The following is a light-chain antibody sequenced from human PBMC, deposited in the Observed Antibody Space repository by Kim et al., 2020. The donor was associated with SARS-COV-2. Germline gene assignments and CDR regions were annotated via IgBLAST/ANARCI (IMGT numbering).Light chain of an antibody. Sequence: ASVCCRSNQSLLHSNDFNFLGWYLQKTGQTPQLLVYLGSNRASGGPDRISGSRSGTDFSLQISSVEADDVGVYYCMQTLQTPPFTFGGGTKVDIK. CDR1: QSLLHSNDFNF. J-gene: IGKJ4*01. CDR2: LGS. V-gene: IGKV2-28*01. CDR3: MQTLQTPPFT.